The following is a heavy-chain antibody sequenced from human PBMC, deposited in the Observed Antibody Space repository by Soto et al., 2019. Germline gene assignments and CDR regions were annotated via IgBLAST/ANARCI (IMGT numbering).Heavy chain of an antibody. CDR1: GYTFTSYG. CDR3: ARDRLRGYDSSGFYS. V-gene: IGHV1-18*01. J-gene: IGHJ4*02. Sequence: ASVKVSCKASGYTFTSYGISWVRQAPGQGLEWMGWINPSGGNRNFAQKFEDRVTMTTATSTNTVFLELRSLKSDDTAIYYCARDRLRGYDSSGFYSWGQGTMVTVSS. CDR2: INPSGGNR. D-gene: IGHD3-22*01.